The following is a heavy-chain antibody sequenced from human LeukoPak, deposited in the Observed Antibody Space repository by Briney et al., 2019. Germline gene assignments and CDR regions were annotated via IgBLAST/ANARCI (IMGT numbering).Heavy chain of an antibody. J-gene: IGHJ3*02. V-gene: IGHV4-59*01. CDR3: ARDYCSGGGCYWNAFDI. Sequence: PSETLSLTCTVSGGSISSYYWSWIRQPPGKGLEWIGYIYSSGSTNYNPSLKSRVTMSVETSKNQVSLKLSSVTAADTAVYYCARDYCSGGGCYWNAFDIWGQGTMVTVSS. CDR2: IYSSGST. CDR1: GGSISSYY. D-gene: IGHD2-15*01.